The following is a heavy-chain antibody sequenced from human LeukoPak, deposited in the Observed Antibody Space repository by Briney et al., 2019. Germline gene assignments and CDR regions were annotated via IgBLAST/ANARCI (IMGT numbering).Heavy chain of an antibody. Sequence: PSETLSLTCTVSGGSISSYYWSWIRQPAGKGLEWIGRIYTSGSTNYNPSLKSRVTMSVDTSKNQFSLKLSSVTDADTAVYYCAREMGIAVAGTRWFDPWGQGTLVTVSS. CDR3: AREMGIAVAGTRWFDP. CDR1: GGSISSYY. CDR2: IYTSGST. V-gene: IGHV4-4*07. J-gene: IGHJ5*02. D-gene: IGHD6-19*01.